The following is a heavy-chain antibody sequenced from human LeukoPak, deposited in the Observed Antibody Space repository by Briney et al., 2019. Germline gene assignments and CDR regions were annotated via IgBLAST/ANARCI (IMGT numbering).Heavy chain of an antibody. D-gene: IGHD6-13*01. V-gene: IGHV3-15*01. J-gene: IGHJ4*02. Sequence: PGGSLRLSCAASGFTFSNAWMSWVRQAPGKGLEWVGRIKSKTDGETTDYAAPVKGRFTISRDDSKNTLYLQMNSLKTEDTAVYYCTRRLSSSRYYDYWGQGTLVTVSS. CDR3: TRRLSSSRYYDY. CDR2: IKSKTDGETT. CDR1: GFTFSNAW.